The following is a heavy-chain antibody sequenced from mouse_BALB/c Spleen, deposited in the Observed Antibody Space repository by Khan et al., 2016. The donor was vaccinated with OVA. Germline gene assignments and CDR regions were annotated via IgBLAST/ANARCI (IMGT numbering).Heavy chain of an antibody. Sequence: VQLKQSGAELVKPGASVKLSCTASGFNIKDTYIHWVKQRPEQGLEWIGRITPANGNTEYDPKFQGKATMRTDTSSNTAYLQLSSLTSGDTAVYYCARPSYDPRNFDVWGAGTTVTVSS. V-gene: IGHV14-3*02. CDR3: ARPSYDPRNFDV. CDR2: ITPANGNT. D-gene: IGHD2-3*01. J-gene: IGHJ1*01. CDR1: GFNIKDTY.